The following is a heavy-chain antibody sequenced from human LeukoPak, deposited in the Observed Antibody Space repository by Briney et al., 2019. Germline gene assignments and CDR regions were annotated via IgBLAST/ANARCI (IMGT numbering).Heavy chain of an antibody. CDR2: ISSNGGST. CDR3: ARDGGNSWAFDY. D-gene: IGHD4-23*01. J-gene: IGHJ4*02. CDR1: GFTFSSYA. V-gene: IGHV3-64*01. Sequence: GGSLRLSCAASGFTFSSYAMHCVRQAAGKGLEYVSAISSNGGSTYYANSVKGRFTISRDNSKNTLYLQMGSLRAEDMAVYYCARDGGNSWAFDYWGQGTLVTVSS.